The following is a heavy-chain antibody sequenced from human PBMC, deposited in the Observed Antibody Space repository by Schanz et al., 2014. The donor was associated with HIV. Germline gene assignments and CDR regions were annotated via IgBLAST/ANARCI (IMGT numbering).Heavy chain of an antibody. J-gene: IGHJ6*02. V-gene: IGHV1-69*06. D-gene: IGHD6-13*01. Sequence: QVQLVQSGAEVKKPGSSVKVSCKASGGSFSNYAISWVRQAPGQGLECMGGILPRSGTTNYAQKWQDRVTMTADKSTSTIYMELNSLRSEDTAVYYCARVLHLVLGNYGMDVWGQGTTVTVSS. CDR1: GGSFSNYA. CDR3: ARVLHLVLGNYGMDV. CDR2: ILPRSGTT.